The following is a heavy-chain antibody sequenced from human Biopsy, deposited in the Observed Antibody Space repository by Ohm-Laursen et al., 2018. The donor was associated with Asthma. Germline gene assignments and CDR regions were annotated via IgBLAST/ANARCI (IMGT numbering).Heavy chain of an antibody. J-gene: IGHJ4*02. V-gene: IGHV3-53*01. D-gene: IGHD3-22*01. CDR1: GFAVSRDH. CDR3: ARGDSSNWSHYYFDY. CDR2: IYSGGTS. Sequence: SLRLSCAALGFAVSRDHMFWVRQALGKGLEWVSVIYSGGTSHTADSVRGRFTISRDYSKNTLYLQMHSLRAEDTAVYYCARGDSSNWSHYYFDYWGQGTLVTVSS.